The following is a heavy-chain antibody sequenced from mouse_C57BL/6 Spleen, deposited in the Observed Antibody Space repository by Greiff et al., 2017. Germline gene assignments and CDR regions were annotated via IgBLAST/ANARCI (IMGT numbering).Heavy chain of an antibody. D-gene: IGHD2-3*01. Sequence: DVQLQESGAELVRPGASVKLSCTASGFNIKDYYMHWVKQRPEQGLEWIGRIDPEDGDTEYAPKFQGKATMTADTSSNTAYLQLSSLTSEDTAVYYCTTSYYDGYYRFAYWGQGTLVTVSA. J-gene: IGHJ3*01. V-gene: IGHV14-1*01. CDR1: GFNIKDYY. CDR2: IDPEDGDT. CDR3: TTSYYDGYYRFAY.